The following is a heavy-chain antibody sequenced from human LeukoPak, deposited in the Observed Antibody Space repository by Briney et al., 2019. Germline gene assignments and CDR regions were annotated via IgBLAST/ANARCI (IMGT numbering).Heavy chain of an antibody. J-gene: IGHJ4*02. CDR2: IRQDGGAT. Sequence: GGSLRLSCAASGFTFSSYAMSWVRQAPGKGLEWLANIRQDGGATYYGVSARGRFTISRDNAKNSLYLQLSSVRDEDTAVYYCATSKDTAGGPYWGQGTLVTVSS. D-gene: IGHD5-18*01. CDR1: GFTFSSYA. CDR3: ATSKDTAGGPY. V-gene: IGHV3-7*03.